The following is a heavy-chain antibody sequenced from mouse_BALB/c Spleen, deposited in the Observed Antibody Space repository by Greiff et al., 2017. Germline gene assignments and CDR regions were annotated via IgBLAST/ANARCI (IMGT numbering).Heavy chain of an antibody. J-gene: IGHJ4*01. CDR3: ARCGYDGFYAMDY. CDR1: GDSITSGY. V-gene: IGHV3-8*02. D-gene: IGHD2-2*01. CDR2: ISYSGST. Sequence: EVKLMESGPSLVKPSQTLSLTCSVTGDSITSGYWNWIRKFPGNKLEYMGYISYSGSTYYNPSLKSRISITRDTSKNQYYLQLNSVTTEDTATYYCARCGYDGFYAMDYWGQGTSVTVAS.